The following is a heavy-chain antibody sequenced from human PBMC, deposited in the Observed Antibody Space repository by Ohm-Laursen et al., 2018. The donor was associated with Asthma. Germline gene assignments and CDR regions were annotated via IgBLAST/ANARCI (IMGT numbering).Heavy chain of an antibody. D-gene: IGHD6-19*01. V-gene: IGHV3-23*01. CDR1: GFTFNSYV. J-gene: IGHJ3*02. Sequence: SLRLSCSASGFTFNSYVMSWVRRAPGKGLEWVSSVSGSGGNKYYADSVKGRATISRDNSKSTLYLQMNSLRAEDTAVYYCAKGDSGWYGSAFDIWGQGTMVTVSS. CDR2: VSGSGGNK. CDR3: AKGDSGWYGSAFDI.